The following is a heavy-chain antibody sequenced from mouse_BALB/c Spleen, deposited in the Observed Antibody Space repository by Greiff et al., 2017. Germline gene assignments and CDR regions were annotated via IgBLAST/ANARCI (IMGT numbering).Heavy chain of an antibody. CDR2: IWSDGST. CDR3: ARHGSDYGSPFDY. CDR1: GFSLTSYG. Sequence: VQRVESGPDLVAPSQSLSITCTVSGFSLTSYGVHWVRQPPGKGLEWLVVIWSDGSTTYNSALKSRLSISKDNSKSQVFLKMNSLQTDDTAMYYCARHGSDYGSPFDYWGQGTTLTVSS. D-gene: IGHD1-1*01. V-gene: IGHV2-6-2*01. J-gene: IGHJ2*01.